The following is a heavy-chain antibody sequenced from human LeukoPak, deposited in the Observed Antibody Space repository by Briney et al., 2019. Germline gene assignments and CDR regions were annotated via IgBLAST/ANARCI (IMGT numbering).Heavy chain of an antibody. V-gene: IGHV3-23*01. J-gene: IGHJ1*01. CDR1: GFTVSSNY. Sequence: GGSLRLSCAASGFTVSSNYMSWVRQAPGKGLEWVSSISISGGSTYYADSVKGRFTISRDNSKNTLYLQVYSLRAEDTAVYYCAKDQGIAVAGNEYFQHWGQGTLVTVSS. CDR2: ISISGGST. D-gene: IGHD6-19*01. CDR3: AKDQGIAVAGNEYFQH.